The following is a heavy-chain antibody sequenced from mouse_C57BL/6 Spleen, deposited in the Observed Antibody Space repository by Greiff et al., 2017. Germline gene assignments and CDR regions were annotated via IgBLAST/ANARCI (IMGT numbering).Heavy chain of an antibody. CDR1: GYTFTSYW. Sequence: QVQLQQPGAELVKPGASVKMSCKASGYTFTSYWITWVKQRPGQGLEWIGDIYPGSGSTNYNEKFKSKATLTVDTSSSTAYMQLSSLTSEDSAVYYCARYHYDYDPGFAYWGQGTLVTVSA. CDR3: ARYHYDYDPGFAY. J-gene: IGHJ3*01. D-gene: IGHD2-4*01. V-gene: IGHV1-55*01. CDR2: IYPGSGST.